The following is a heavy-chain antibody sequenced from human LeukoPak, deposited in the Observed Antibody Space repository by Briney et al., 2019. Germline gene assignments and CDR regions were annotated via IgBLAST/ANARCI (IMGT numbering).Heavy chain of an antibody. CDR2: IYSGGST. D-gene: IGHD3-22*01. CDR1: GFTFSDYY. Sequence: PGGSLRLSCAASGFTFSDYYMSWIRQAPGKGLEWVSVIYSGGSTYYADSVKGRFTISRDNSKNTLYLQMNSLRAEDTAVYYCARAEYYYDSSGYYREGASYYFDYWGQGTLVTVSS. J-gene: IGHJ4*02. CDR3: ARAEYYYDSSGYYREGASYYFDY. V-gene: IGHV3-53*01.